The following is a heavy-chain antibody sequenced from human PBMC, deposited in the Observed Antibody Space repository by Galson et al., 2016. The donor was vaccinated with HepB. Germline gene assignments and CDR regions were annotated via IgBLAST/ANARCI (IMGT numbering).Heavy chain of an antibody. CDR2: ISSNRTDI. Sequence: SLRLSCAASGFTFSSYSMNWVRQAPGKGLEWVSSISSNRTDIYYADSLKGRFTISRDNAKNSLYLQMSGLRAEDPAVYYCARAHGDHGTGWYFDLWGRGTLVTVSS. CDR1: GFTFSSYS. J-gene: IGHJ2*01. V-gene: IGHV3-21*01. D-gene: IGHD4-17*01. CDR3: ARAHGDHGTGWYFDL.